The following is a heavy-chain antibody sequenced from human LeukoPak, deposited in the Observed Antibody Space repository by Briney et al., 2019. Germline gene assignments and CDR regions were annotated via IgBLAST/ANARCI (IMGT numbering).Heavy chain of an antibody. CDR2: ISYSGST. CDR1: GGSISSHY. CDR3: ARDDYGDYFDY. V-gene: IGHV4-59*08. Sequence: PSETLSLTCTVSGGSISSHYWSWIRQPPGKGLEWLGYISYSGSTNYNPSLKSRANISVDTSKNHFALKRDSVTAADTAVYYCARDDYGDYFDYWGQGTLVSVSS. J-gene: IGHJ4*02. D-gene: IGHD4-17*01.